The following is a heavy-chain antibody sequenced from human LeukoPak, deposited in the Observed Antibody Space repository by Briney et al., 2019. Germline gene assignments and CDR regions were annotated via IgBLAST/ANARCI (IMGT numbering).Heavy chain of an antibody. CDR2: IWHDGRNE. Sequence: PGGSLRLSCAAPGFIFSNYAMHWVRQAPGKGLEWVAVIWHDGRNEYYADSVKGRFTISRDTSKNTLYLQMSSLRVEDTAVYYCARGYYYDFSVTPDYWGQGTLVTVSS. CDR1: GFIFSNYA. J-gene: IGHJ4*02. CDR3: ARGYYYDFSVTPDY. V-gene: IGHV3-33*01. D-gene: IGHD3-22*01.